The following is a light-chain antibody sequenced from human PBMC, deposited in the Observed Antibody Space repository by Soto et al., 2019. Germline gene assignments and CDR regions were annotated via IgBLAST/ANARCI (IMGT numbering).Light chain of an antibody. J-gene: IGKJ3*01. CDR3: QHYTTYSGT. Sequence: DIQMTPSPSTLSASVGDRVTITCRASQSITTWLAWYQQKPGKAPKLLIYRASSLESGVPSRFSGSGSGTEFILTISSLQPDDFATSYCQHYTTYSGTFGPGTKLDIK. CDR1: QSITTW. CDR2: RAS. V-gene: IGKV1-5*03.